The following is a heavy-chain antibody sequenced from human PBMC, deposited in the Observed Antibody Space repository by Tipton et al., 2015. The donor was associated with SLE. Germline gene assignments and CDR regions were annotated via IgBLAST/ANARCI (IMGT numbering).Heavy chain of an antibody. CDR3: ARGAPSGYHFDC. CDR1: GGSITDYY. D-gene: IGHD3-22*01. V-gene: IGHV4-4*08. Sequence: TLSLTCTVSGGSITDYYWSCIRQPPGKGLEWIGFLYTSGSTNYNPSLKSRVTISVDTSKNQFSLTLSSVTAADTAVYYCARGAPSGYHFDCWGQGTLVTVAS. J-gene: IGHJ4*02. CDR2: LYTSGST.